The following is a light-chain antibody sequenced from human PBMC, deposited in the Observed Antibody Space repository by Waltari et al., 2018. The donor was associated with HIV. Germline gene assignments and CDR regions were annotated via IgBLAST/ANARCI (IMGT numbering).Light chain of an antibody. Sequence: SYVLTQPPSVSVAPGQTARITCGGNNIGSKRGHWYQQRPGQALVLVVYDDSDRPSGIPERFSGSNSGNTATLTISRVEAGDEADYYCQVCDTTSDHPIFGGGTKLTVL. CDR1: NIGSKR. V-gene: IGLV3-21*02. CDR2: DDS. J-gene: IGLJ2*01. CDR3: QVCDTTSDHPI.